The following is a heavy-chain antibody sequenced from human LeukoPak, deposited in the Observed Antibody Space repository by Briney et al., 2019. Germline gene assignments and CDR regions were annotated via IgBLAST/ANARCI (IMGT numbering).Heavy chain of an antibody. CDR2: IIPIFGTA. V-gene: IGHV1-69*05. CDR3: ASSITIFGGTIDY. J-gene: IGHJ4*02. D-gene: IGHD3-3*01. Sequence: SVKVSCKASGGTFSSYATSWVRQAPGQGLEWMGGIIPIFGTANYAQKFQGRVTITTDESTSTAYMELSSLRSEDTAVYYCASSITIFGGTIDYWGQGTLVTVSS. CDR1: GGTFSSYA.